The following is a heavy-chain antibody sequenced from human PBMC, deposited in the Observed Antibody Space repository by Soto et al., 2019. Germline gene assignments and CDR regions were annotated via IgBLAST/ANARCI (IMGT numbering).Heavy chain of an antibody. D-gene: IGHD3-3*01. J-gene: IGHJ5*02. CDR3: AKGFNYDFWSVFDP. V-gene: IGHV3-9*01. CDR1: GFTFDDYA. Sequence: PGGSLRLSCAASGFTFDDYAMHWVRQAPGKGLEWVSGISWNSGSIGYADSVKGRFTISRDNAKNSLYLQMNSLRAEDTALYYCAKGFNYDFWSVFDPWGQGTLVTVSS. CDR2: ISWNSGSI.